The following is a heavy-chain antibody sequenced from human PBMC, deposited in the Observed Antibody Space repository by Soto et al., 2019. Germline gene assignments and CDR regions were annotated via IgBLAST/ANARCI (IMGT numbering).Heavy chain of an antibody. J-gene: IGHJ4*02. CDR2: ISPDGGRM. CDR3: ARHVI. D-gene: IGHD2-21*01. Sequence: EVQLVESGGGLVQPGGSLRLSCAASGFSFSAYWMSWARQVPGQGLEWVANISPDGGRMAYVGSVNDRFTISRGNAQNTLSPQMHSMTAQGTAVYYCARHVIRGQGTLVTVSS. V-gene: IGHV3-7*01. CDR1: GFSFSAYW.